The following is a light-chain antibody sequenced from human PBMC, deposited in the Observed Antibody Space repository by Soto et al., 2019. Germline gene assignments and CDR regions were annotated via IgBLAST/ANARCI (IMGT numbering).Light chain of an antibody. Sequence: QSVLTQPASVSGSPGQSITISCTGASSDVGDYNYVSWYQHHPGKAPKLLIYEVNNRPSGVSDRFSGSKSGNVASLTISWLQAEDEADYYCSSYTSSSTYVFGTGTNVTVL. CDR3: SSYTSSSTYV. CDR2: EVN. CDR1: SSDVGDYNY. V-gene: IGLV2-14*01. J-gene: IGLJ1*01.